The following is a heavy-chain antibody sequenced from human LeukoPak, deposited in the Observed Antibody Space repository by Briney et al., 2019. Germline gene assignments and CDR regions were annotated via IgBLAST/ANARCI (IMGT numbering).Heavy chain of an antibody. CDR3: ARGTYYYDSSGYYYGPDY. V-gene: IGHV1-2*02. CDR2: INPNSGGT. CDR1: GYTFTGYY. Sequence: ASVKVSCKASGYTFTGYYMHWVRQAPGQGLEWMGWINPNSGGTNYAQKFQGRVTMTRDTSISTAYMELSRLRSDDTAVYYCARGTYYYDSSGYYYGPDYWGQGTLVTVSS. D-gene: IGHD3-22*01. J-gene: IGHJ4*02.